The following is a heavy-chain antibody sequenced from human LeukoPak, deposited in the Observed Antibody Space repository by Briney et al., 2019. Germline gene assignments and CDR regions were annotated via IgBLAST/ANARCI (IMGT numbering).Heavy chain of an antibody. D-gene: IGHD3-10*01. J-gene: IGHJ4*02. CDR2: IYSGGST. CDR3: ARDSSYPGDY. Sequence: GGSLRLSCAASGFTFSSYWMSWVRRAPGKGLEWVSVIYSGGSTYYADSVKGRFTISRDNSKNTLYLQMNSLRAEDTAVYYCARDSSYPGDYWGQGTLVTVSS. CDR1: GFTFSSYW. V-gene: IGHV3-66*01.